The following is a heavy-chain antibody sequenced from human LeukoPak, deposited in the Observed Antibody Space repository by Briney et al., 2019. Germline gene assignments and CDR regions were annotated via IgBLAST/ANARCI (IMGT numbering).Heavy chain of an antibody. CDR3: ARGDGYNAMSYYFDY. CDR1: GGTFSSYA. D-gene: IGHD5-24*01. V-gene: IGHV1-69*05. CDR2: IIPIFGTA. J-gene: IGHJ4*02. Sequence: ASVKVFCKASGGTFSSYAISWVRQAPGQGFEWMGGIIPIFGTANYAQKFQGRVTIPTDESTSTAYMELSSLRSEDAAVYYCARGDGYNAMSYYFDYWGQGTLVTVSS.